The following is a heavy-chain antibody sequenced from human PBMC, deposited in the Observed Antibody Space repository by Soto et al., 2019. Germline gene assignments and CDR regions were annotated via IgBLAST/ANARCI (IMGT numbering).Heavy chain of an antibody. D-gene: IGHD5-12*01. Sequence: EVQLVESGGGLVQPGRSLRLSCAASGCTFDDYAMHWVRQAPGKGLEWVSGISWNSGSIGYADSVKGRFTISRDNAKNSLYLQMNSLRAEDTALYYCAKGPLNIVASLGDYYYGMDVWGQGTTVTVSS. CDR3: AKGPLNIVASLGDYYYGMDV. CDR2: ISWNSGSI. CDR1: GCTFDDYA. J-gene: IGHJ6*02. V-gene: IGHV3-9*01.